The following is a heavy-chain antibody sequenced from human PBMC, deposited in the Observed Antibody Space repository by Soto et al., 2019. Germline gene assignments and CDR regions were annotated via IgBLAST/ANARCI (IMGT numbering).Heavy chain of an antibody. CDR1: GGSMSSDY. CDR3: AGEPFHGYYGLGDKGYYGMDV. D-gene: IGHD3-10*01. Sequence: KTSETLSLTCTVSGGSMSSDYWSWIRQPPGKGLEWIGYIYYSGSTNYNPSLKSRVTISVDTSKNQFSLKLSSVTAADTAVYYCAGEPFHGYYGLGDKGYYGMDVWGQGTTVTVSS. CDR2: IYYSGST. J-gene: IGHJ6*02. V-gene: IGHV4-59*01.